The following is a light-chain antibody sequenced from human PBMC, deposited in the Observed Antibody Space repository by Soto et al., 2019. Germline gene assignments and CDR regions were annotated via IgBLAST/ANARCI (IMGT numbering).Light chain of an antibody. CDR1: ESINRH. CDR2: AAS. Sequence: DIQMTQSPSSLSASVGDRVTITCRASESINRHLNWYQQQPGKAPKLLIYAASSLQNGVPSRFRGGGSGTDFTLSITNLQPEDFATYYCQQSYTALSITFGHGTRLEIK. CDR3: QQSYTALSIT. J-gene: IGKJ5*01. V-gene: IGKV1-39*01.